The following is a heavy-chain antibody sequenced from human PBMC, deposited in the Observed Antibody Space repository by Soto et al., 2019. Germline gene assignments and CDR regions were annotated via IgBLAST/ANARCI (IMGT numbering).Heavy chain of an antibody. J-gene: IGHJ4*02. V-gene: IGHV3-74*01. D-gene: IGHD2-8*01. CDR3: ARDTKGFDY. CDR1: GFTFSSHW. Sequence: EVQLVESGGGFVQPGGSLRLSCAASGFTFSSHWMHWVRQAPGKGRVWVSRIDSDGSSTRYADSVKGRFTISRDNAKNTVYLQINSLRDEDTAVYYCARDTKGFDYWGQGTLVTVSS. CDR2: IDSDGSST.